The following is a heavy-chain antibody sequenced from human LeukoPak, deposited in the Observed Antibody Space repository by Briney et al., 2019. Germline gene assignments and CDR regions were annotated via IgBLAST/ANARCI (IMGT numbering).Heavy chain of an antibody. CDR2: IIPILGIA. CDR3: ARDLKGMATTTGPDY. D-gene: IGHD5-24*01. CDR1: GGTFSSYA. Sequence: SVKVSCKASGGTFSSYAISWVGQAPGQGLEWMGRIIPILGIANYAQKFQGRVTITADKSTSTAYMELSSLRSEDTAVYYCARDLKGMATTTGPDYWGQGTLVTVSS. J-gene: IGHJ4*02. V-gene: IGHV1-69*04.